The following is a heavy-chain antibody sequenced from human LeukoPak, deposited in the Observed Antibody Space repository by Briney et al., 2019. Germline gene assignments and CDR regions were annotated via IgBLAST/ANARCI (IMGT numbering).Heavy chain of an antibody. Sequence: GGSLRLSCAASGFAFSKLAMGWVRQAPGKGLEWVSVISDSGDITYYADSVKGRFTISRDNSKHTLFLHMSSLRAEDTAVYYCARDLSGRYAFDIWGQGTMVTVSS. CDR1: GFAFSKLA. D-gene: IGHD3-10*01. CDR3: ARDLSGRYAFDI. CDR2: ISDSGDIT. V-gene: IGHV3-23*01. J-gene: IGHJ3*02.